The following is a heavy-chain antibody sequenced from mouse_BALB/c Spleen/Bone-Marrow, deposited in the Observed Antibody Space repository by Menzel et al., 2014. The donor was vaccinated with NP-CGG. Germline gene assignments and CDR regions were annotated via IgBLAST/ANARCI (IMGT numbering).Heavy chain of an antibody. J-gene: IGHJ2*01. V-gene: IGHV1S81*02. Sequence: QVTLKESGAELVKPGASVKLSCKASGYTFTSYWMEWVKQRPGQGLEWIGEINPRNGRTNYNEKFKSKATLTVDKSSSTAYMQLSSLTSEDSAVYYCAREAYYDPDYWGQGTTLTVSS. D-gene: IGHD1-1*01. CDR3: AREAYYDPDY. CDR1: GYTFTSYW. CDR2: INPRNGRT.